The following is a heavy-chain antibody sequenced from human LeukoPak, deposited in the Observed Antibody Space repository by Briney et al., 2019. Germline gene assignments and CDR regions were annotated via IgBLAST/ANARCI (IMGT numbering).Heavy chain of an antibody. D-gene: IGHD5-18*01. V-gene: IGHV4-4*02. CDR3: ARFSMVTDWFDP. Sequence: SGTLSLTCGVSGGSITSTNYWTWVRQPPGKGLEWIGEVNLQGSTNYNPSLMGRVAISVDMSENHISLQLTSVTAADTAVYYCARFSMVTDWFDPWGQGTLVTVSS. J-gene: IGHJ5*02. CDR1: GGSITSTNY. CDR2: VNLQGST.